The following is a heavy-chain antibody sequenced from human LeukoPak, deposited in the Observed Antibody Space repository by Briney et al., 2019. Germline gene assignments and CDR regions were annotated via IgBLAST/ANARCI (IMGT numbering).Heavy chain of an antibody. V-gene: IGHV3-30*02. CDR3: ARELLLWFGESLKTNWFDP. CDR2: IRYDGSNK. CDR1: GFTFSSYG. D-gene: IGHD3-10*01. Sequence: GGSLRLSCAASGFTFSSYGMHWVRQAPGKGLEWVAFIRYDGSNKYYADSVKGRFTISRDNSKNTLYLQMNSLRAEDTAVYYCARELLLWFGESLKTNWFDPWGQGTLVTVSS. J-gene: IGHJ5*02.